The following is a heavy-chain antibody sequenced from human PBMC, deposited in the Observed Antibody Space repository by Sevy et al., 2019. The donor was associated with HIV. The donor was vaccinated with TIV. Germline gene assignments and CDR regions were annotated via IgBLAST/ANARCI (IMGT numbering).Heavy chain of an antibody. J-gene: IGHJ4*02. V-gene: IGHV3-72*01. CDR2: TRNKADGYTT. CDR1: GFTFSDHY. CDR3: ATHAGIAAAGRVFDY. D-gene: IGHD6-13*01. Sequence: GGSLRLSCVASGFTFSDHYMKWVRQAPGKGLEWVGRTRNKADGYTTEYAASVKGRSTISRDESKNSLYVQMNSLKTEDTAVYYCATHAGIAAAGRVFDYWGQGTLVTVSS.